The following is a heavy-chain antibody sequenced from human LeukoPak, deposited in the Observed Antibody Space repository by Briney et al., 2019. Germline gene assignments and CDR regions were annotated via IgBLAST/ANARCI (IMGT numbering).Heavy chain of an antibody. Sequence: GGSLRLSCAASGFTFSSYSMNWVRLAPGKGLEWVSSISSSSTYIYYADSVKGRFTISRDNAKNSLYLQMNSLRAEDTAVYYCARGPGYYDSSGFYSENWGQGTLVTVSS. CDR3: ARGPGYYDSSGFYSEN. D-gene: IGHD3-22*01. CDR1: GFTFSSYS. V-gene: IGHV3-21*01. J-gene: IGHJ4*02. CDR2: ISSSSTYI.